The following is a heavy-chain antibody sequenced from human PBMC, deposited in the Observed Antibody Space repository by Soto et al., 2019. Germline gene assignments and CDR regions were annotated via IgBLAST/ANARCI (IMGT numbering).Heavy chain of an antibody. CDR2: INSDGSST. Sequence: GGSLRLSCAASGFTFSSYWMHWVRQAPGKGLVWVSRINSDGSSTSYADSVKGRFTISRDNAKNTLYLQMNSLRAEDTAVYYCARPRYSGYQDYWGQGTMVTVYS. CDR3: ARPRYSGYQDY. V-gene: IGHV3-74*01. J-gene: IGHJ4*02. CDR1: GFTFSSYW. D-gene: IGHD5-12*01.